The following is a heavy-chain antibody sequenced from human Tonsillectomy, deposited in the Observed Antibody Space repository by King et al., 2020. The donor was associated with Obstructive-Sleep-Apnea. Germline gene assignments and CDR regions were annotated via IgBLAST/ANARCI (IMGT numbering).Heavy chain of an antibody. D-gene: IGHD2-15*01. Sequence: VQLVESGGGLVQPGGSLRLSCAASGFTFSSYAMNWVRQAPGKGLEWVSTISGSGGGTYYADSVKGRFTISRDNSKNTLGLQMNSLRAEDTAVYYCAKTRGYCSGGYCYADYWGQGTLVTVSS. CDR3: AKTRGYCSGGYCYADY. V-gene: IGHV3-23*04. CDR2: ISGSGGGT. J-gene: IGHJ4*02. CDR1: GFTFSSYA.